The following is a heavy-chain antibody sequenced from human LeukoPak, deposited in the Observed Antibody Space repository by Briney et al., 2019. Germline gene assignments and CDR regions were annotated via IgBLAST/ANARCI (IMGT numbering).Heavy chain of an antibody. V-gene: IGHV5-51*01. CDR3: ARRYYVYGIDAFDI. J-gene: IGHJ3*02. Sequence: GESLEISCKGSGYRFTSYWIGWVRQMPGKGLGWMGIIYPGDSDTRYSPSFQGQVTISADKSISTAYLQWSSLKASDTAMYYCARRYYVYGIDAFDIWGQGTMVTVSS. D-gene: IGHD3-10*02. CDR2: IYPGDSDT. CDR1: GYRFTSYW.